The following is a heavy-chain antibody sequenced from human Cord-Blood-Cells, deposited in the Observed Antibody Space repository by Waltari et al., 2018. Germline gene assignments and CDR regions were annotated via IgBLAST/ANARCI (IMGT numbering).Heavy chain of an antibody. Sequence: QVQLVQSGAEVKKPGSSVKVSCKASGGTFSSYAISWVRQAPGQGLEWMGGIIPIVGTANYEQKVQGRVTITADESTSTAYMELSSLRSEDTAVYYCATLMGYSSSWYGAFDIWGQGTMVTVSS. CDR1: GGTFSSYA. J-gene: IGHJ3*02. CDR2: IIPIVGTA. V-gene: IGHV1-69*12. D-gene: IGHD6-13*01. CDR3: ATLMGYSSSWYGAFDI.